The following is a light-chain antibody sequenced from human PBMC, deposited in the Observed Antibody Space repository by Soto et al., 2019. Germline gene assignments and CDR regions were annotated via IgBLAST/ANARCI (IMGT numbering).Light chain of an antibody. J-gene: IGKJ1*01. CDR1: QSVSSY. Sequence: EIVLTQSPATLSLSPGERATLSFRASQSVSSYLAWYQQNPGQAPRLLIYGASSRATGIPDRFSGSGSGTDFTLTISRLEPEDFAVYYCQQYGSSRWTFGQGTKVDIK. V-gene: IGKV3-20*01. CDR3: QQYGSSRWT. CDR2: GAS.